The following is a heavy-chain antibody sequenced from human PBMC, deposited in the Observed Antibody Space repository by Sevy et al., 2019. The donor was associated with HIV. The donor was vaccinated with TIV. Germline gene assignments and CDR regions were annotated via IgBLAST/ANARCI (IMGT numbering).Heavy chain of an antibody. CDR2: IYWDDIT. CDR3: AHNGRDSYYRGIV. CDR1: GLSLNTRGVG. V-gene: IGHV2-5*02. Sequence: SGPTLVKPTQTLTLTCTLSGLSLNTRGVGMGWIRQPPGKALEWLALIYWDDITYYRPSLKSRLTITRDTSENQVVVLTMTNMDPVDTATYYCAHNGRDSYYRGIVWGQGVLVTVSS. J-gene: IGHJ4*02. D-gene: IGHD1-26*01.